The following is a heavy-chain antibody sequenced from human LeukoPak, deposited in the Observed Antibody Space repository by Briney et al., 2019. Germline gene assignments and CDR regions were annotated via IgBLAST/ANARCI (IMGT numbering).Heavy chain of an antibody. J-gene: IGHJ4*02. V-gene: IGHV1-2*02. CDR3: AGVRGYSYVLDY. CDR1: GYTFTGYY. D-gene: IGHD5-18*01. Sequence: ASVKVSCKASGYTFTGYYMHWVRQAPGQGLEWMGWINPNSGGTNYAQKFQGRVTMTRDTSISTAYMELSRLRSDDTAVYYCAGVRGYSYVLDYWGQGTLVTVSS. CDR2: INPNSGGT.